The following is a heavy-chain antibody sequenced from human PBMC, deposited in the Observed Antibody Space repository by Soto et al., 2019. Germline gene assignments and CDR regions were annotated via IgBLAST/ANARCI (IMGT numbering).Heavy chain of an antibody. CDR3: AQTTGWPGFDY. D-gene: IGHD6-19*01. Sequence: QLQLQESGPGLVKPSETMSLTCTASGASISNYYWNWIRQPPGKGLEWIGHIYNGESTNNNPSLKSGVTISVNTSKIQSSLKLVSVTAADTAVYYCAQTTGWPGFDYWGQGILVTVSS. CDR1: GASISNYY. J-gene: IGHJ4*02. CDR2: IYNGEST. V-gene: IGHV4-59*01.